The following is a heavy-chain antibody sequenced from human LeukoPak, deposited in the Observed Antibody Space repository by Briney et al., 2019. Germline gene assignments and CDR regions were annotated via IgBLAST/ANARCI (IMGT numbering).Heavy chain of an antibody. Sequence: SETLSLTCAVYGGSFSGYYWSWIRQPPGKGLEWIGEVNHSGSTNYNPSLKSRVTISVDTSKNQFSLKLSSVTAADTAVYYCARDGRFPPEVLPRYFDYWGQGTLVTVSS. D-gene: IGHD1-26*01. CDR3: ARDGRFPPEVLPRYFDY. V-gene: IGHV4-34*01. J-gene: IGHJ4*02. CDR1: GGSFSGYY. CDR2: VNHSGST.